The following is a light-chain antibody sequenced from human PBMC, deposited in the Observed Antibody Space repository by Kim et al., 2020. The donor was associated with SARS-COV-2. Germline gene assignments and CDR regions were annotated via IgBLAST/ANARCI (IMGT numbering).Light chain of an antibody. Sequence: GQRVTISCSGSSSTIGSDYLYWYQQLPGTAPKLLIYRNNQRPSGVPDRFSGSKSGTSASLAISGLRSEDEAGYYCAAWDDSLSVVVFGGGTQLTV. CDR3: AAWDDSLSVVV. J-gene: IGLJ2*01. CDR1: SSTIGSDY. V-gene: IGLV1-47*01. CDR2: RNN.